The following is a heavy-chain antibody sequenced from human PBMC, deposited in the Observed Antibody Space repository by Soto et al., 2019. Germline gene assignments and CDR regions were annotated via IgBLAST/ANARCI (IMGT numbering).Heavy chain of an antibody. CDR2: IYHSGST. Sequence: QVQLQESGPGLVKPSGTLSLTCAVSGGSISSSNWWSWVRQPPGKGLEWIGEIYHSGSTNYNPSLKSRVTISVDKSKNRFARKLSSVTAADTAVYYCARVSGSYYYGMDVWGQGTTVTVSS. D-gene: IGHD1-26*01. J-gene: IGHJ6*02. CDR1: GGSISSSNW. CDR3: ARVSGSYYYGMDV. V-gene: IGHV4-4*02.